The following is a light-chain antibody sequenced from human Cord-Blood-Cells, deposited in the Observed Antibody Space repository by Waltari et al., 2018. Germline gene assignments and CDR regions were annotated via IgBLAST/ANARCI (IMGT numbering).Light chain of an antibody. V-gene: IGKV1-39*01. CDR2: AAS. CDR1: QSIRSY. CDR3: QQSYSTPYT. J-gene: IGKJ2*01. Sequence: DIQMTQSPSSLSASVEERVTITCRASQSIRSYLNWYQQKPGKAHKLLIYAASSLQSGVPSRFSGSGSGTDFTLTISSLQPEDFATYYCQQSYSTPYTFGQGTKLEIK.